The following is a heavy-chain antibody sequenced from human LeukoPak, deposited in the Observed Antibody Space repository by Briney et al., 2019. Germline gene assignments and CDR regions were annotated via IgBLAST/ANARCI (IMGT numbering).Heavy chain of an antibody. CDR1: GGSISSYY. Sequence: PSETLSLTCTVSGGSISSYYWSWIRQPAGKGLEWIGRIYTSGSTNYNPSLKSRVTMSVDTSKNQFSLKLSSVTATDTAVYYCARDHAGYYGSGMFRWFDPWGQGTLVTVSS. CDR3: ARDHAGYYGSGMFRWFDP. D-gene: IGHD3-10*01. J-gene: IGHJ5*02. CDR2: IYTSGST. V-gene: IGHV4-4*07.